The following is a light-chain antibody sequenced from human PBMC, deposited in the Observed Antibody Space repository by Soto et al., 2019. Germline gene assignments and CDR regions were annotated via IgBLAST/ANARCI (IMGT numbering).Light chain of an antibody. Sequence: DVRMTQSPSSLSASVGDTITITCRASRTINTYLNWFQQKPGEPPRLLIYGASTLHDGVPSRFSGSGSGADFSLTISSLQPEDVATYYCQQYNTMWTFGQGTKVDIK. CDR2: GAS. J-gene: IGKJ1*01. CDR1: RTINTY. V-gene: IGKV1-39*01. CDR3: QQYNTMWT.